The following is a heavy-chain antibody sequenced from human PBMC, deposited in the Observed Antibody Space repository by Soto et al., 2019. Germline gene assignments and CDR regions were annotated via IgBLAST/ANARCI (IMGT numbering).Heavy chain of an antibody. V-gene: IGHV1-18*04. CDR3: ARFRSSGWYSYYYGMDV. Sequence: ASVKVSCKASGYTFTSYGISWVRQAPGQGLEWMGWISAYNGNTNYAQKLQGRVTMTTDTSTSTAYMELRSLRSDDTAVYYCARFRSSGWYSYYYGMDVWSQGTKVTGSS. J-gene: IGHJ6*02. CDR2: ISAYNGNT. D-gene: IGHD6-19*01. CDR1: GYTFTSYG.